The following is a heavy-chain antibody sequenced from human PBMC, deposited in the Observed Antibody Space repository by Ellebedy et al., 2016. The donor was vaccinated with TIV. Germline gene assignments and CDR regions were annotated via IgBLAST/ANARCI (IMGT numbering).Heavy chain of an antibody. J-gene: IGHJ4*02. CDR3: AMSYGDPRFDY. V-gene: IGHV4-4*02. Sequence: SETLSLXXAVSGGSISSSNWWSWVRQPPGKGLEWIGEIYHSGSTNYNPSLKSRVTISVDKSKNQFSLKLSSVTAADTAVYYCAMSYGDPRFDYWGQGTLVTVSS. CDR1: GGSISSSNW. CDR2: IYHSGST. D-gene: IGHD4-17*01.